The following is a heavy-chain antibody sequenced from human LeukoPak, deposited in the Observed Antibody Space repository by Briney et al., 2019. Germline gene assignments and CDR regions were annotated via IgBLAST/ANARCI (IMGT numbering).Heavy chain of an antibody. CDR3: ARAYGSATSELNGVDY. CDR2: INPNSGGT. V-gene: IGHV1-2*06. D-gene: IGHD3-10*01. J-gene: IGHJ4*02. CDR1: GYTFTSYD. Sequence: ASVKVSCKASGYTFTSYDINWVRQAPGQGLEWMGRINPNSGGTNYAQKFQGRVTMTRDTSISTAYMELSRLRSDDTAVYYCARAYGSATSELNGVDYWGQGTLVTVSS.